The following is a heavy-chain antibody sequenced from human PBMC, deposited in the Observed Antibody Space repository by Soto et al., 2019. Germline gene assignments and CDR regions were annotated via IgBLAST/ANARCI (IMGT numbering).Heavy chain of an antibody. V-gene: IGHV1-18*04. D-gene: IGHD3-16*01. Sequence: ASVKVSCKASGYKFITYGITWVRQAPGQGHEGMGGISTYSGDTDYAQSLQDRVTITTDTSTSTVYMELGSLRSDDTAVYDCARGLGTNGLDLWGQGTAVTVSS. J-gene: IGHJ6*02. CDR1: GYKFITYG. CDR3: ARGLGTNGLDL. CDR2: ISTYSGDT.